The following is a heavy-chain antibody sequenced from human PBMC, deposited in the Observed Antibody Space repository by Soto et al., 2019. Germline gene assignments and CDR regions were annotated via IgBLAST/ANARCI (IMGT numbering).Heavy chain of an antibody. CDR1: GFTFSSYA. V-gene: IGHV3-23*01. Sequence: LRLSCAASGFTFSSYAMSWVRQAPGKGLEWVSAISGSGGSTYYADSVKGRFTISRDNSKNTLYLQMNSLRAEDTAVYYCAKDGKLDYDYVWGSYRSGYWGQGTLVTVSS. J-gene: IGHJ1*01. CDR3: AKDGKLDYDYVWGSYRSGY. D-gene: IGHD3-16*02. CDR2: ISGSGGST.